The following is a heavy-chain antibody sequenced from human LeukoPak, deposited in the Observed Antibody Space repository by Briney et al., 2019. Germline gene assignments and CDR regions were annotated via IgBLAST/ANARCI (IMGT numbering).Heavy chain of an antibody. D-gene: IGHD5-18*01. CDR3: TRGRRGGYNYAVIDY. CDR1: GYSISNGYY. V-gene: IGHV4-38-2*01. CDR2: IYPSGIT. J-gene: IGHJ4*02. Sequence: PSETLSLTCAVSGYSISNGYYWGWIRQPPGKGLEWIGSIYPSGITYYNPSLKSRVTISIDTSKNHFSLRLTSVTAADTAVYYCTRGRRGGYNYAVIDYWGPGILVTASS.